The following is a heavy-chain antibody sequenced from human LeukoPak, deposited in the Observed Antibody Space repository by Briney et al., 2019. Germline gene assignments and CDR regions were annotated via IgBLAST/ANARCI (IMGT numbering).Heavy chain of an antibody. J-gene: IGHJ4*02. Sequence: SETLSLTCTVSGGSISSSSYYWGWIRQPPGKGLEWIGSIYYSGSTYYNPSLKSRVTISVDTSKNQFSLKLSSVTAADTAVYYCARRPYGYSASSDYWGQGTLVTVSS. CDR3: ARRPYGYSASSDY. D-gene: IGHD6-13*01. CDR2: IYYSGST. V-gene: IGHV4-39*01. CDR1: GGSISSSSYY.